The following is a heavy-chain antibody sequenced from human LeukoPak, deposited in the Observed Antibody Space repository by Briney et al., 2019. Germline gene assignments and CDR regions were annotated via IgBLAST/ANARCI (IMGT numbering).Heavy chain of an antibody. CDR3: AKAIYYYGSVSSVDY. CDR1: GFTFSSYG. Sequence: GGSLRLSCAASGFTFSSYGMHWVRQAPGKGLEWVAFIRYDGSNKYYADSVKGRFTISRDNSKNTLYLQMNSLRAEDTAVYYCAKAIYYYGSVSSVDYWGQGTLVTVSS. CDR2: IRYDGSNK. J-gene: IGHJ4*02. V-gene: IGHV3-30*02. D-gene: IGHD3-10*01.